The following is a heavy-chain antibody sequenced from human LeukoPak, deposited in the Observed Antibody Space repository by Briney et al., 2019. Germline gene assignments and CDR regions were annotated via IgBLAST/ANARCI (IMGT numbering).Heavy chain of an antibody. D-gene: IGHD5-24*01. Sequence: GGSLRLSCAASGFTFTNYGMSWVRQAPGKGLEWVSAISGSGGSTHYADSVKGRFTISRDNSKHTLYLQMNSVRAEDTAVYLCAKVNVGDGFNYGSFDYWGQGILVTVSS. V-gene: IGHV3-23*01. CDR1: GFTFTNYG. CDR2: ISGSGGST. J-gene: IGHJ4*02. CDR3: AKVNVGDGFNYGSFDY.